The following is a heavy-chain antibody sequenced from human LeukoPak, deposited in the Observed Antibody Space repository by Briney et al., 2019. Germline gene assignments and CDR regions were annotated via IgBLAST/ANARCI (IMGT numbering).Heavy chain of an antibody. CDR2: INWSTGSI. V-gene: IGHV3-9*01. CDR1: GFTFDDYA. Sequence: GGSLRLSCVASGFTFDDYAMHWVRQRPGKGLEWVSGINWSTGSIGYGDSVKGRFTISRDNSKHTLYLQMNSLRGDDTAVYYCAKEGRRYFDYWGQGALVTVSS. CDR3: AKEGRRYFDY. J-gene: IGHJ4*02.